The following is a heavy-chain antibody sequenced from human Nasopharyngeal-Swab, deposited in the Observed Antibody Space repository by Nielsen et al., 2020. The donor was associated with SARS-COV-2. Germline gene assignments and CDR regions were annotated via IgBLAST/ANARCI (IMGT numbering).Heavy chain of an antibody. D-gene: IGHD6-19*01. V-gene: IGHV3-33*01. J-gene: IGHJ6*02. CDR2: IWYDGSNK. Sequence: GGSLRLSSAASGFTFSSYGMHWVRQAPGKGLEWVAVIWYDGSNKYYADSVKGRFTISSDNSKNTLYLQMNSLRAEDTAVYYCARDIQSPFSSGWYNYYYGMDVWGQGTTVTVSS. CDR3: ARDIQSPFSSGWYNYYYGMDV. CDR1: GFTFSSYG.